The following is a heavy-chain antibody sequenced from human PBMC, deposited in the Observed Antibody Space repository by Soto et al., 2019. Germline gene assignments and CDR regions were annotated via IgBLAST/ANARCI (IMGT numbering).Heavy chain of an antibody. V-gene: IGHV1-69*06. Sequence: AASVKVSCKASGGSLSTNPISWVRQAPGQGLEWMGGTGSGTGPGNHAQKFQGRLTVTADKSTSTVYMELTNLSSEDTAVYYCARRDSGGFYRFFDSWGQGTLVTVPQ. CDR2: TGSGTGPG. D-gene: IGHD2-15*01. CDR1: GGSLSTNP. CDR3: ARRDSGGFYRFFDS. J-gene: IGHJ4*02.